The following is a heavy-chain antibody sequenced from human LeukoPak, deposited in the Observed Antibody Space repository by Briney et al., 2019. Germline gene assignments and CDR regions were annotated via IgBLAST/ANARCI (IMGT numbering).Heavy chain of an antibody. J-gene: IGHJ5*02. CDR1: GYTFTSYG. V-gene: IGHV1-18*01. CDR2: ISAYNGNT. D-gene: IGHD3-3*01. CDR3: AAEYYDFWSGYYLFDP. Sequence: GASVKVSCKASGYTFTSYGISWVRQAPGQGLEWMGWISAYNGNTNYAQKLQGRVTMTTDTSTSTAYMELRGLRSDDTAVYYCAAEYYDFWSGYYLFDPWGQGTLVTVSS.